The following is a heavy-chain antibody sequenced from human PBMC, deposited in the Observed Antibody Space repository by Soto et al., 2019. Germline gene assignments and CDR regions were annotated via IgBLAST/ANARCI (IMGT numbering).Heavy chain of an antibody. D-gene: IGHD2-15*01. Sequence: QVQLVESGGGVVQPGGSLRLSCATSGFSLSSYAMHWVRQAPGKGLEWVALMSYDETKKYYADSVKGRFTISRDTSKNTLFLQMNNLRVEDTAVYYCAKDGRDGDFMHILVVDFWGQGALVTVSS. J-gene: IGHJ4*02. CDR1: GFSLSSYA. CDR3: AKDGRDGDFMHILVVDF. CDR2: MSYDETKK. V-gene: IGHV3-30*18.